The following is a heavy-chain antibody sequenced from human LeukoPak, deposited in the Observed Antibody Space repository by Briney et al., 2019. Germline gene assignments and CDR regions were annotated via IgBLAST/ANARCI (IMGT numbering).Heavy chain of an antibody. CDR1: GFTFSSYA. J-gene: IGHJ4*02. Sequence: GGPLRLSCAASGFTFSSYAMSWVRQAPGKGLEWVSAISGSGGSTYYADSVKGRFTISRDNSKNTLYLQMNSLRAEDTAVYYCAKSILRIYYFDYWGQGTLVTVSS. CDR2: ISGSGGST. V-gene: IGHV3-23*01. D-gene: IGHD2-15*01. CDR3: AKSILRIYYFDY.